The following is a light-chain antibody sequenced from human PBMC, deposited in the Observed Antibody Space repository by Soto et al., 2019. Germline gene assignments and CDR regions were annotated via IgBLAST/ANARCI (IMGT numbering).Light chain of an antibody. J-gene: IGKJ4*01. CDR2: GAS. CDR1: QSVSSSY. CDR3: QQYGSSPRT. Sequence: EIVLTQSPGTLSLSPGERATLSCRASQSVSSSYLDWYQQKPGQAPRLPIYGASSRATGIPDRFSGSGSGTYLTLTISRLEPEDFAVYYCQQYGSSPRTFGGGTKVEIK. V-gene: IGKV3-20*01.